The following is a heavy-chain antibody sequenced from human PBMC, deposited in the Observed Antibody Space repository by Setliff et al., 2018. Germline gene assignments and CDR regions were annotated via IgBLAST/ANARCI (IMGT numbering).Heavy chain of an antibody. CDR1: GGSISSYY. CDR2: IYTSGST. D-gene: IGHD1-26*01. CDR3: ARKGISALSGAFDM. J-gene: IGHJ3*02. Sequence: SETLSLACTVSGGSISSYYWSWIRQPAGKGLEWIGRIYTSGSTNYNPSLKSRVTMSVDTSKNQFSLKLSSVTAADTAVYYCARKGISALSGAFDMWGQGTMVTVSS. V-gene: IGHV4-4*07.